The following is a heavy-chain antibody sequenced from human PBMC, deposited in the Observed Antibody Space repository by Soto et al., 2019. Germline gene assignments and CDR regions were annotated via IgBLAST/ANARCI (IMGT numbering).Heavy chain of an antibody. V-gene: IGHV6-1*01. Sequence: QVQLQQSGPGLVKPSQTLSLTCAISGDSVSSNGFAWNWIRQSPSRGLEWLGRTYYRSKWYNDYAVSVKSRITITPAKSKNQFSLQLNSVNPEDTAVYYCARESARQQLAHYFDNWGQGTLVTGSS. D-gene: IGHD6-13*01. CDR1: GDSVSSNGFA. J-gene: IGHJ4*02. CDR2: TYYRSKWYN. CDR3: ARESARQQLAHYFDN.